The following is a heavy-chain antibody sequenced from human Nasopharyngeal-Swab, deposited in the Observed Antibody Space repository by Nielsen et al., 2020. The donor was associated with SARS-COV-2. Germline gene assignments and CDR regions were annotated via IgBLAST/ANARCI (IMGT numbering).Heavy chain of an antibody. J-gene: IGHJ4*02. CDR2: ISSSSSYT. CDR1: GFTFNDYS. V-gene: IGHV3-21*05. CDR3: ARDLSSGWYGSFDY. Sequence: GESLKISCAASGFTFNDYSMNWVRQAPGKGLEWVSYISSSSSYTNYADSVKGRFTISRDNAKNSLYLQMNSLRAEDTAVYYCARDLSSGWYGSFDYWGQGTLVTVSS. D-gene: IGHD6-19*01.